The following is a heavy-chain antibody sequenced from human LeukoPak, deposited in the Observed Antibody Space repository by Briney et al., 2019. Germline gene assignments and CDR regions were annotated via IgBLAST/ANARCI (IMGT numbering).Heavy chain of an antibody. CDR3: AGPFTTKFDY. J-gene: IGHJ4*02. V-gene: IGHV4-59*08. Sequence: SETLSLTCTVSGGSISSYYWSWIRQPPGKGLEWIGYIYYSGSTNYNPSLKSRVTISVDTSKNQFSLKLCSVTAADTAVYYCAGPFTTKFDYWGQGTLVTVSS. CDR2: IYYSGST. CDR1: GGSISSYY. D-gene: IGHD1-14*01.